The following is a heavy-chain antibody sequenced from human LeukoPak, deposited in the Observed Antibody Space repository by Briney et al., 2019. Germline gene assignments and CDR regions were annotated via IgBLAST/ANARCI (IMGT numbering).Heavy chain of an antibody. Sequence: ASVKVSCKASGYTFTGYYMHWVRQAPGQGLEWMGWINPNSGGTNYAQKFQGRVTMTRDTSISTAYMELSRLRSDDTAMYYCAREYYGDYAPGAFDIWGQGTMVTVSS. CDR2: INPNSGGT. CDR3: AREYYGDYAPGAFDI. CDR1: GYTFTGYY. D-gene: IGHD4-17*01. J-gene: IGHJ3*02. V-gene: IGHV1-2*02.